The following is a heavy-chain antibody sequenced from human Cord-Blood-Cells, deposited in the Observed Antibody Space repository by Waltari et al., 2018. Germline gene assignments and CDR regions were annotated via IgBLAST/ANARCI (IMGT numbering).Heavy chain of an antibody. V-gene: IGHV1-24*01. CDR2: FDPEDGET. Sequence: QVQLVQSGAEVKKPGASVKVFCKVSGYTRTDLSMHWLRQAPGKGLEWMGGFDPEDGETIYAQKFQGRVTMTEDTSTDTAYMELSSLRSEDTAVYYCATDLRDYGSGSYYRGWGQGTLVTVSS. CDR3: ATDLRDYGSGSYYRG. J-gene: IGHJ4*02. CDR1: GYTRTDLS. D-gene: IGHD3-10*01.